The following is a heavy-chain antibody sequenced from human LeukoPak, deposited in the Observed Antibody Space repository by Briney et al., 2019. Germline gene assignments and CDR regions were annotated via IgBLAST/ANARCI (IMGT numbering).Heavy chain of an antibody. J-gene: IGHJ6*02. D-gene: IGHD2-15*01. CDR2: IYTSGST. CDR1: GGSISSYY. V-gene: IGHV4-4*07. Sequence: SETLSLTCTVSGGSISSYYWSWIRQPAGKGLEWIGRIYTSGSTNYNPSLKSRVTMSVDTSKNQFSLKLSSVTAADTAVYYCAREHTLGYCSGGSCFDYYYYGMDVWGQGTTVTVSS. CDR3: AREHTLGYCSGGSCFDYYYYGMDV.